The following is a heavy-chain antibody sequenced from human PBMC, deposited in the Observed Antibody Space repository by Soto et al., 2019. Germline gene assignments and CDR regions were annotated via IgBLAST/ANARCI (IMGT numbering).Heavy chain of an antibody. D-gene: IGHD3-16*01. V-gene: IGHV3-15*06. CDR1: GFTLSNAW. Sequence: EVQLVESGGGLVEPGGSLRLSCAASGFTLSNAWMSWVRQAPGKGLEWVGRIQNKADGGATIYAAPVRGRFTITRDESKNTLDLQMSSLKTEDTAMYYCTRVNLGKLDYWGQGTLATVSS. J-gene: IGHJ4*02. CDR2: IQNKADGGAT. CDR3: TRVNLGKLDY.